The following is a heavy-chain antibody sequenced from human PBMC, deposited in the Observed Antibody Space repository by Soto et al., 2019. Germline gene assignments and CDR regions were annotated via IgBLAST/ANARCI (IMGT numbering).Heavy chain of an antibody. D-gene: IGHD2-2*01. CDR3: ARLEPDIVVVPAADYYYYGMDV. CDR1: GGTFSGSA. Sequence: QVQLVQYGAEVKKPGSSVKVSCKASGGTFSGSAINWVRQAPGQGLEWMVGNIPMLGTANYAHKFQGRVTITAYESTSTAYTKLSSLRSEDTAVYYCARLEPDIVVVPAADYYYYGMDVWGQGTTVTVSS. J-gene: IGHJ6*02. CDR2: NIPMLGTA. V-gene: IGHV1-69*01.